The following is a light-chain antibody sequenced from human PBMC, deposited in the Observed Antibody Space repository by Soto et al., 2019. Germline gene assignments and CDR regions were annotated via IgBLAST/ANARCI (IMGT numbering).Light chain of an antibody. CDR1: HTVSSW. J-gene: IGKJ1*01. CDR3: QQYNSATRT. CDR2: KAS. Sequence: DIKITQSASTVSGSVRDRVTITCRVRHTVSSWLDWYLQKPGKAPQLLIYKASTRNSGVPSRFSGSGSGTEFTLKISSLQPDDVATYYCQQYNSATRTFGQGTKVDIK. V-gene: IGKV1-5*03.